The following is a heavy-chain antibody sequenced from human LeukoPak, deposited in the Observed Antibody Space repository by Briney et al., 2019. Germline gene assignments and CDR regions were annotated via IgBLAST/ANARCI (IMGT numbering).Heavy chain of an antibody. D-gene: IGHD6-19*01. Sequence: PGGSLRLSCAASGFTFSSYAMSWVRQAPGKGLEWVSAISGSGGSTYYADSVKGRFTISRDNSKNTLYLQMNSLRAEDTAVYYCAKTKSGSGRYRHYFYYWGQGTLVTVSS. V-gene: IGHV3-23*01. J-gene: IGHJ4*02. CDR1: GFTFSSYA. CDR2: ISGSGGST. CDR3: AKTKSGSGRYRHYFYY.